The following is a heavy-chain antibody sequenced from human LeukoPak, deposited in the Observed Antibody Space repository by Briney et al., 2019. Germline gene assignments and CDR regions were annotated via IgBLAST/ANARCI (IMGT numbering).Heavy chain of an antibody. Sequence: PSETLSLTCTVSGGSISSYCWSWIRQPPGKGLEWIGYIYYGGSTNYNLSLKSRLTISVDTSKNQFSLKLSSVTAAATALYYCARGALPQAGTVTTWFDPWGHGTLVTVSS. CDR3: ARGALPQAGTVTTWFDP. J-gene: IGHJ5*02. CDR2: IYYGGST. V-gene: IGHV4-59*01. CDR1: GGSISSYC. D-gene: IGHD4-17*01.